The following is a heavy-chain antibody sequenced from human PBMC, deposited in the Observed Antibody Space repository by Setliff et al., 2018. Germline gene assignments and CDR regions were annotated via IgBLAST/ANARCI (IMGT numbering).Heavy chain of an antibody. D-gene: IGHD6-19*01. J-gene: IGHJ4*02. Sequence: GASVKVSCKASGYTLTGYYIHWVRQAPGQGLEWMGWINPNSGGTNYAQKFQGRVTMTRDTSISTAYMELSGLRSDDTAAYYCASSSGWSYYFDYWGQGTLVTVSS. CDR1: GYTLTGYY. CDR3: ASSSGWSYYFDY. CDR2: INPNSGGT. V-gene: IGHV1-2*02.